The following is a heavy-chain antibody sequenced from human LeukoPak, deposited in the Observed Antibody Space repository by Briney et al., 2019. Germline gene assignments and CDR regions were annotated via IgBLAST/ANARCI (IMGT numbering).Heavy chain of an antibody. D-gene: IGHD3-16*01. CDR3: ARTSYGPPSPFDY. V-gene: IGHV4-39*02. J-gene: IGHJ4*02. CDR2: IHYSGSS. Sequence: PSETLSLTCTVSGGSISSTTHYWGWIRQPPGKGLEWIGTIHYSGSSDYNPSLRSRVTISVDTSKHHFSLKLNSVTAADTATYYCARTSYGPPSPFDYWGQGILVTVSS. CDR1: GGSISSTTHY.